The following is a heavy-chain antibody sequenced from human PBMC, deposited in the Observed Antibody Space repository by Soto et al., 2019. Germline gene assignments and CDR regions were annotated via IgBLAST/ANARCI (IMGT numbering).Heavy chain of an antibody. Sequence: GASVKVSCKASGYTFTGYYMHWVRQAPGQGLEWMGWINPNSGGTNYAQKFQGWVTMTRDTSISTAYMELSRLRSDDTAVYYCARGHRYCSSTSCPYNHYGMDVWGQGXTVTVYS. V-gene: IGHV1-2*04. J-gene: IGHJ6*02. CDR1: GYTFTGYY. CDR3: ARGHRYCSSTSCPYNHYGMDV. CDR2: INPNSGGT. D-gene: IGHD2-2*01.